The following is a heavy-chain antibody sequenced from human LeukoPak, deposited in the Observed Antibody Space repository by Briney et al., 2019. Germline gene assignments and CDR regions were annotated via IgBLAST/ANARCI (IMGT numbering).Heavy chain of an antibody. CDR1: AFSFSGHW. J-gene: IGHJ4*02. CDR3: ARDLGYCTNGVRHTRFDY. Sequence: GGSLRLSCEGSAFSFSGHWMNWVRQTPGKGLEWVASIKEDGSVRQYVDSVKGRFSISRDNTKGSLFLQLNSLRAEDPAVYYCARDLGYCTNGVRHTRFDYWGQGTLVAVSP. D-gene: IGHD2-8*01. V-gene: IGHV3-7*03. CDR2: IKEDGSVR.